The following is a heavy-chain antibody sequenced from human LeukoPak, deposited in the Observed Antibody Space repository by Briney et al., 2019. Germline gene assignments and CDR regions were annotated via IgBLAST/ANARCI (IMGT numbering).Heavy chain of an antibody. CDR3: AKETLVVAALDY. V-gene: IGHV3-30*18. CDR1: GFTFSSYG. D-gene: IGHD2-15*01. Sequence: GGSLRLSCAASGFTFSSYGMHWVRQAPGKGLEWVAVISYDGSNKYYADSVKGRFTISRDNSKNTLYLQMNSPRAEETAVYYCAKETLVVAALDYWGQGTLVSVSS. CDR2: ISYDGSNK. J-gene: IGHJ4*02.